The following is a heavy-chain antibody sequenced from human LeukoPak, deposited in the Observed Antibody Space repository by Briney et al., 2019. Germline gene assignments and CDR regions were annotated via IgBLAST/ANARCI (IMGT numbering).Heavy chain of an antibody. V-gene: IGHV3-30*04. Sequence: GGSLRLSCAASGFTFSSYAMHWVRQAPGKGLEWVAVISYDGSNKYYADSVKGRFTISRDNSKNTLYLQMNSLRAEDTAVYYCARGPYYHDSRGRAPRLGDMDVWGQGTTVTVSS. CDR1: GFTFSSYA. CDR2: ISYDGSNK. CDR3: ARGPYYHDSRGRAPRLGDMDV. D-gene: IGHD3-22*01. J-gene: IGHJ6*02.